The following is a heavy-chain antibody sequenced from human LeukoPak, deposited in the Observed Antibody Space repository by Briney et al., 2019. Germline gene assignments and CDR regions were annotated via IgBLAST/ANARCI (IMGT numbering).Heavy chain of an antibody. D-gene: IGHD3-9*01. Sequence: GGSLRLSCAASGFTFSSYAMSWVRQAPGKGLEWVSAISGSGGSTYYADSVKGRFTISRDNSKNTLYLQMNSLRAEDTAVYYCAGKADYDILTGSPRIVGLNYYYYYMDVWGKGTTVTISS. CDR1: GFTFSSYA. V-gene: IGHV3-23*01. J-gene: IGHJ6*03. CDR2: ISGSGGST. CDR3: AGKADYDILTGSPRIVGLNYYYYYMDV.